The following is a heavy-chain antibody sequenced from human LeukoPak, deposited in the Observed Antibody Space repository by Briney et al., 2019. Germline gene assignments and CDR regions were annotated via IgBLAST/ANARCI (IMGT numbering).Heavy chain of an antibody. J-gene: IGHJ4*02. Sequence: GGSLRLSCAASGFPFSTYGMSWVRQAPGKGLEWVSAISGSGGSTYYADSVKGRFTISRDNSKNTLYLQMNSLRAEDTAVYYCARGQYQLLTLLWGQGTLVTVSS. D-gene: IGHD2-2*01. V-gene: IGHV3-23*01. CDR1: GFPFSTYG. CDR2: ISGSGGST. CDR3: ARGQYQLLTLL.